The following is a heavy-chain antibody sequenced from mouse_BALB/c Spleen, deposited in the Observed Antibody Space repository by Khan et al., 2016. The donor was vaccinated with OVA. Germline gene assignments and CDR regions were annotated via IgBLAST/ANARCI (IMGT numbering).Heavy chain of an antibody. CDR1: GFTFSSFG. CDR2: ISSGSSTI. J-gene: IGHJ1*01. Sequence: EVQGVESGGGLVQPGGSRKLSCAASGFTFSSFGLHWVRQAPKKGLEWVAYISSGSSTIYYVDTVKGRFTISRDKPKNTLFMQMSSLRSEDTAMYYCARSGGNFHWYFDVWGAGTSVTVSS. CDR3: ARSGGNFHWYFDV. D-gene: IGHD2-1*01. V-gene: IGHV5-17*02.